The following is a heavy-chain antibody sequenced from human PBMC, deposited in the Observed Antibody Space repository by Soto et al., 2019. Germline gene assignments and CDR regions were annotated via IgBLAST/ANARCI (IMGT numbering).Heavy chain of an antibody. CDR3: ARSTTGRFSWFDP. J-gene: IGHJ5*02. D-gene: IGHD4-17*01. V-gene: IGHV1-18*01. Sequence: SVTVSCKASRYTFTNYDITWVRQAPGQGLEWMGWISVYNGNTNYAQKFQGRVTMTTDTSTTTAYMELRNLRSDDTAVYYCARSTTGRFSWFDPWG. CDR1: RYTFTNYD. CDR2: ISVYNGNT.